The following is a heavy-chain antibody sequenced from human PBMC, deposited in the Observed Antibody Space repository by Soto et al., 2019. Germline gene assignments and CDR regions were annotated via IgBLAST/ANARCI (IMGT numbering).Heavy chain of an antibody. CDR1: GFTVSSKY. V-gene: IGHV3-53*04. Sequence: GALRLSCAASGFTVSSKYMSWVRQAPGKGLEWVSVIYSGGSTYYADSVKGRFTISRHNSKNTLYLQMNSLRAEDTAVYYCARDHGDFDSFDIWGQGTMVTVSS. J-gene: IGHJ3*02. CDR2: IYSGGST. CDR3: ARDHGDFDSFDI. D-gene: IGHD4-17*01.